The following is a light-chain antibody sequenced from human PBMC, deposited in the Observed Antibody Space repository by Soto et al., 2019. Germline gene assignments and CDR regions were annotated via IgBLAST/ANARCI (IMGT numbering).Light chain of an antibody. CDR1: SNDVGGYNY. Sequence: QSALTQPRSASGSPGQSVTISCTGTSNDVGGYNYVSWYQQHPGKAPKLMIYEVNKRPSGVPDRFSGSKSGNTASLTVSGLQAEDEADYYCSSFAVSNSSVFGTGTKLTVL. CDR3: SSFAVSNSSV. J-gene: IGLJ1*01. V-gene: IGLV2-8*01. CDR2: EVN.